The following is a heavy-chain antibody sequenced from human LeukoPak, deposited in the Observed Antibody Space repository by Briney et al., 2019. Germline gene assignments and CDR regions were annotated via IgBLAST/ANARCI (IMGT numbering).Heavy chain of an antibody. CDR2: IYYSGST. Sequence: PSQTLSLTCTVSGGSISSYYWSWIRQPPGKGLEWIGYIYYSGSTNYNPSLKSRVTISVDTSENQFSLKLSSVTAADTAVYYCARGAYCSSTSCFDYWGQGTLVTVSS. CDR1: GGSISSYY. J-gene: IGHJ4*02. V-gene: IGHV4-59*01. D-gene: IGHD2-2*01. CDR3: ARGAYCSSTSCFDY.